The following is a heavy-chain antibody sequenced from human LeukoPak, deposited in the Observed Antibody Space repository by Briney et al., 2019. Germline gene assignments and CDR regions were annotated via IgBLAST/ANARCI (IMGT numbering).Heavy chain of an antibody. Sequence: ASVKVSCKASGYTFTSYYMHWVRQAPGQGLEWMGIINPSGGSTSYAQKFQGRVTMTRDMSTSTVYMELSSLRSEDTAVYYCARCRIRKWLGDHDAFDIWGQGTMVTVSS. CDR1: GYTFTSYY. CDR3: ARCRIRKWLGDHDAFDI. D-gene: IGHD3-10*01. V-gene: IGHV1-46*01. CDR2: INPSGGST. J-gene: IGHJ3*02.